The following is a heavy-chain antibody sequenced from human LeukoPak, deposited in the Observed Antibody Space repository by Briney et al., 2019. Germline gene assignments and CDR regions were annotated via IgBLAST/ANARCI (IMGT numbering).Heavy chain of an antibody. CDR3: ARDPGTTYRDWYFDL. CDR2: ISPDGSTT. CDR1: GFPFSRYW. V-gene: IGHV3-74*01. Sequence: PGGSLRLSCVSSGFPFSRYWMNWVRQAPGKGLEWVSRISPDGSTTTYADSVEGRLTISRDNAKVTLYLQMNSLGAVDTSVYFCARDPGTTYRDWYFDLWGPGTLVTVSS. J-gene: IGHJ2*01. D-gene: IGHD2/OR15-2a*01.